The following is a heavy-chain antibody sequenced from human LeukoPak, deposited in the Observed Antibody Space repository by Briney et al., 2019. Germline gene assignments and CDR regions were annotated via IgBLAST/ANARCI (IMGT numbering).Heavy chain of an antibody. CDR1: GFTFSTYT. J-gene: IGHJ4*02. CDR2: ISSDSRYI. Sequence: GGPLRLSCAASGFTFSTYTINWVRQAPGKGLEWVASISSDSRYIYYADSVKGRFTISRDNAKNSVYLQMNSLRGEDTAVYYCARDGLGSYDYWGQGTLVTVSS. CDR3: ARDGLGSYDY. D-gene: IGHD3-10*01. V-gene: IGHV3-21*01.